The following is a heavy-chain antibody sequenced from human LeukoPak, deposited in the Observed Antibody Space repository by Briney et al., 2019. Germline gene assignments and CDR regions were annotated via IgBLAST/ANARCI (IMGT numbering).Heavy chain of an antibody. CDR3: ARAGYGSGSYFDY. Sequence: ASVKVSCKASGYTFTSYATHWVRQAPGQRLEWMGWINAGNGNTKYSQKFQGRVTITRDTSASTAYMELSSLRSEDTAVYYCARAGYGSGSYFDYWGQGTLVTVSS. J-gene: IGHJ4*02. D-gene: IGHD3-10*01. V-gene: IGHV1-3*01. CDR1: GYTFTSYA. CDR2: INAGNGNT.